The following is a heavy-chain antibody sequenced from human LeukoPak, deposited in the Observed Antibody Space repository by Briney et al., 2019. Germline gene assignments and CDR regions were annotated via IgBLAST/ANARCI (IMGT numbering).Heavy chain of an antibody. CDR3: AREAGAHYYYYYMDV. CDR2: IYYSGST. Sequence: SETLSLTCTVSGGSISTYYWSWIRQPPGEGLEWIRYIYYSGSTTYNPSLESRVTISIDTSKNQFSLKLSSVTAADTAVYYCAREAGAHYYYYYMDVWGKGTTVTVSS. CDR1: GGSISTYY. J-gene: IGHJ6*03. V-gene: IGHV4-59*01.